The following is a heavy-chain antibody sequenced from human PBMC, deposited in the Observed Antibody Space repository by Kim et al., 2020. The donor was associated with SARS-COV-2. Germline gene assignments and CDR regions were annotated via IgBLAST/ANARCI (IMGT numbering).Heavy chain of an antibody. CDR2: ISAYNGNT. D-gene: IGHD3-10*01. Sequence: ASVKVSCKASGYTFTSYGISWVRQAPGQGLEWMGWISAYNGNTNYAQKLQGRVTMTTDTSTSTAYMELRSLRSDDTAVYYCAREYYYGSGSYSVYYYYGMDVWGQGTTVTVSS. V-gene: IGHV1-18*04. CDR3: AREYYYGSGSYSVYYYYGMDV. J-gene: IGHJ6*02. CDR1: GYTFTSYG.